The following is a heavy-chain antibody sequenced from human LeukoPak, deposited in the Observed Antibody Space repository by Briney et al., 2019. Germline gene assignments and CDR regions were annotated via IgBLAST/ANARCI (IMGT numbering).Heavy chain of an antibody. Sequence: GGSLRLSCAASGFTFSSYEMNWVRQAPGKRLEWASYISSSGSTIYYADSVKGRFTISRDNAKNSLYLQMNSLRAEDTAVYYCSSRSDNYSSYYMDVWGKGTTVTISS. J-gene: IGHJ6*03. CDR2: ISSSGSTI. D-gene: IGHD2-15*01. CDR3: SSRSDNYSSYYMDV. V-gene: IGHV3-48*03. CDR1: GFTFSSYE.